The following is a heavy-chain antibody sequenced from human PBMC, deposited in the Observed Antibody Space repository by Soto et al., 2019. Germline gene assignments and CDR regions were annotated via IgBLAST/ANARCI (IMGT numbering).Heavy chain of an antibody. CDR3: ANLHGANVAY. J-gene: IGHJ4*02. V-gene: IGHV3-53*01. CDR1: GLTVRSYY. D-gene: IGHD4-17*01. CDR2: IYSGGST. Sequence: GSLRLSCAASGLTVRSYYMSWIRPAPGKVLGWVSVIYSGGSTYYAYSVNVRFTISRDNSKNTVSLQMNRLRAEVTAVYYGANLHGANVAYWGQGTLVTVSS.